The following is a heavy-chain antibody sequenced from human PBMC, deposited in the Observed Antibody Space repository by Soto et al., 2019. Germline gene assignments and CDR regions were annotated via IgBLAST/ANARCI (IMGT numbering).Heavy chain of an antibody. Sequence: ASVKVSCKASGYTFISYYMHWVRQAPGQGLEWMGIINPNGGSTTYAQKLQGRVTMTRDTSTSTVYMELSSLRSEDTAVYYCAVGYSGNGNFDYWGQGTRVTVCS. CDR3: AVGYSGNGNFDY. CDR1: GYTFISYY. CDR2: INPNGGST. D-gene: IGHD5-12*01. J-gene: IGHJ4*02. V-gene: IGHV1-46*04.